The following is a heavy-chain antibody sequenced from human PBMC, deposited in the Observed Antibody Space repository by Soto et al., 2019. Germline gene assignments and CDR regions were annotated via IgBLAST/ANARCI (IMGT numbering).Heavy chain of an antibody. CDR3: ANSAYDSSGYCLGY. V-gene: IGHV3-30*18. J-gene: IGHJ4*02. Sequence: QVQLVESGGGVVQPGRSLRLSCAASGFTFGSYGIHWVRQAPGKGLEWVAVISYDGGNKYYADSVKGRLTISRDNSKNTLSLQMNCLRAEDTAVYYCANSAYDSSGYCLGYWGQGTLVTVSS. CDR2: ISYDGGNK. D-gene: IGHD3-22*01. CDR1: GFTFGSYG.